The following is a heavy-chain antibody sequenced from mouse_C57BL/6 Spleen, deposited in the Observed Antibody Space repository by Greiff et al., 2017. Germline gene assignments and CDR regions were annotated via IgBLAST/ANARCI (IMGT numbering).Heavy chain of an antibody. CDR3: ARPLNYYGSSYECAY. J-gene: IGHJ3*01. D-gene: IGHD1-1*01. CDR1: GYSFTSYY. CDR2: IYPGSGNT. Sequence: QVQLQQSGPELVKPGASVKISCKASGYSFTSYYIHWVKQRPGQGLEWIGWIYPGSGNTKYNEKFKGKATLTADTSSSTAYMQLSSLTSEDSAVYYCARPLNYYGSSYECAYWGQGTLVTVSA. V-gene: IGHV1-66*01.